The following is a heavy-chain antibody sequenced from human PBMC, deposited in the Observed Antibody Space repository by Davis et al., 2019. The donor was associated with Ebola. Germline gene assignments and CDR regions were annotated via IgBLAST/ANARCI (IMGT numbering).Heavy chain of an antibody. CDR2: ISSSSSTI. CDR1: GFTFSSYS. D-gene: IGHD3-9*01. J-gene: IGHJ4*02. CDR3: AKDLQAGYFDWLFDY. Sequence: GESLKISCAASGFTFSSYSMNWVRQAPGKGLEWVSYISSSSSTIYYADSVKGRFTISRDNSKNTLYLQMNSLRAEDTAVYYCAKDLQAGYFDWLFDYWGQGTLVTVSS. V-gene: IGHV3-48*01.